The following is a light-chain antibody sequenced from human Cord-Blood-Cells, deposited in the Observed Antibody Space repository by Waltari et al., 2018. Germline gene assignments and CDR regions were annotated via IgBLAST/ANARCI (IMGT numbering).Light chain of an antibody. CDR3: QQSYSTPLT. Sequence: DIQMTQSPSSLSASVADRVTITCRASQSISSYLNWYQQKPGKAPKLLIYAASSLQSGVPSRFSGSGSVTDFALTISILQPDDFATYYCQQSYSTPLTFGQGTKVDIK. CDR2: AAS. J-gene: IGKJ1*01. V-gene: IGKV1-39*01. CDR1: QSISSY.